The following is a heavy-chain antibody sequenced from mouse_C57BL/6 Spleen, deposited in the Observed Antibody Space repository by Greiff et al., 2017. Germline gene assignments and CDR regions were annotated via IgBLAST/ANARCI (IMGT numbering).Heavy chain of an antibody. D-gene: IGHD2-12*01. Sequence: EVQLVESGGGLVKPGGSLKLSCAASGFTFSDYGMYWVRQAPEKGLEWVAYISSGSSTIYYADTVKGRFTISRDNAKNTLFLQMTSVRSEDTAMYYCATDDCTMDYWGQGTSVTVSS. CDR1: GFTFSDYG. V-gene: IGHV5-17*01. CDR2: ISSGSSTI. J-gene: IGHJ4*01. CDR3: ATDDCTMDY.